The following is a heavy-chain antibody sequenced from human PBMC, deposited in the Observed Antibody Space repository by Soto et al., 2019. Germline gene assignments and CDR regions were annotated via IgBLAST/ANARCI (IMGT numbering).Heavy chain of an antibody. D-gene: IGHD7-27*01. CDR2: FDPEDGET. V-gene: IGHV1-24*01. J-gene: IGHJ4*02. CDR1: GYTLIELS. CDR3: ATGPPNWFSGGFDY. Sequence: ASVKVSCKVSGYTLIELSMHWVRQAPGKGLEWMGGFDPEDGETIYAQKFQGRVTMTEDTSTDTAYMELSSLRSEDTAVYYCATGPPNWFSGGFDYWGQGTLVTXSS.